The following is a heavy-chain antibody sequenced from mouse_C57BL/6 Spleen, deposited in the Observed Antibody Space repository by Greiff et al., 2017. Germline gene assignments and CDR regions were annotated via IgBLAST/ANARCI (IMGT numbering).Heavy chain of an antibody. CDR1: GFTFSDYG. Sequence: EVMLVESGGGLVKPGGSLKLSCAASGFTFSDYGMHWVHQAPEKGLEWVAYISSGSSTIYYADTVKGRFTISRDNAKNTLFLQMTSLRSEDTAMYYCARGDSSGYFWFAYWGQGTLVTVSA. J-gene: IGHJ3*01. CDR2: ISSGSSTI. V-gene: IGHV5-17*01. CDR3: ARGDSSGYFWFAY. D-gene: IGHD3-2*02.